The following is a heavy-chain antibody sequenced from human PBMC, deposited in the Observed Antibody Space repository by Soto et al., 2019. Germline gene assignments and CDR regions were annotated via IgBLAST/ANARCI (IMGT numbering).Heavy chain of an antibody. CDR2: IYYSGST. J-gene: IGHJ4*02. CDR1: GGSISSYY. V-gene: IGHV4-59*01. D-gene: IGHD3-22*01. CDR3: ARVGYYDSSGDPTYFFDY. Sequence: SETLSLTCTVSGGSISSYYWSWIRQPPGKGLEWIGYIYYSGSTNYNPSLKSRVTISVDTSKNQFSLKLSSVTAADTAVYYCARVGYYDSSGDPTYFFDYWGQGTLVTVSS.